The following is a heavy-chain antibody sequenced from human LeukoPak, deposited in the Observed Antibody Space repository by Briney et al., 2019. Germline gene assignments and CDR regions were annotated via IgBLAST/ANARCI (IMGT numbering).Heavy chain of an antibody. Sequence: SQTLSLTCTVSSDSISSGNWCWSWIRHPPGKGLEWIGHIHYSGSTYYRPSLRSRVTISVDTSRNHFSLKLSSLTAAATPVYYHATEEKIRNGHHYSPCLDPWGGGTLVTVCS. CDR3: ATEEKIRNGHHYSPCLDP. D-gene: IGHD3-16*02. V-gene: IGHV4-30-4*01. CDR1: SDSISSGNWC. CDR2: IHYSGST. J-gene: IGHJ5*02.